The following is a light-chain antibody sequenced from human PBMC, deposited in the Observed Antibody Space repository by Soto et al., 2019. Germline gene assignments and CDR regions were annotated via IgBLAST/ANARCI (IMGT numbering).Light chain of an antibody. CDR1: QSISSW. V-gene: IGKV1-5*01. CDR3: QQYLNRWT. CDR2: HAS. J-gene: IGKJ1*01. Sequence: DMQMTQSPSTLSASVGDRVTITCRASQSISSWLAWYQQKPGKAPKLLIFHASSLESGVPSRFSGSGSGTEFTLTISSLQPDDFATYYCQQYLNRWTFGQGTKVDIK.